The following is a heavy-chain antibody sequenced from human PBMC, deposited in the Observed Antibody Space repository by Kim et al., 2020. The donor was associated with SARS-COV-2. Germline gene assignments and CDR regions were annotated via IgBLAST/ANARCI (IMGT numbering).Heavy chain of an antibody. Sequence: GGSLRLSCAASGFTFSSYAMHWVRQAPGKGLEWVAVISYDGSNKYYADSVKGRFTISRDNSKNTLYLQMNSLRAEDTAVYYCARALSGSYRSLDYWGQGTLVTVSS. D-gene: IGHD1-26*01. J-gene: IGHJ4*02. CDR1: GFTFSSYA. CDR2: ISYDGSNK. V-gene: IGHV3-30-3*01. CDR3: ARALSGSYRSLDY.